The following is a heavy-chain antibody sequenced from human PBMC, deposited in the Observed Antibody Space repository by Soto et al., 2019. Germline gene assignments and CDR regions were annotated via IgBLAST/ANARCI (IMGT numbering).Heavy chain of an antibody. V-gene: IGHV5-51*01. CDR1: GYSFTSYW. CDR3: ARLELVTGPAYYYDYGMEV. CDR2: IYPGDSDT. D-gene: IGHD6-13*01. J-gene: IGHJ6*01. Sequence: GESLKISCKGSGYSFTSYWIGWVRQMPGKGLEWMGIIYPGDSDTRYSPSFQGQVTISADKSISTAYLQWSSLKASDTAMYYCARLELVTGPAYYYDYGMEVWRQGTTVSVTA.